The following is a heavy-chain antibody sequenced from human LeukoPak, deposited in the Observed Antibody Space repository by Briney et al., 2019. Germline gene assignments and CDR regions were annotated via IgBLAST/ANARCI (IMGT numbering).Heavy chain of an antibody. CDR3: ARDCSSTSCYVTRYYYYGMDV. CDR2: IIPILGIA. Sequence: SVKVSCKASGYTFTSYYMHWVRQAPGQGLEWMGRIIPILGIANYAQKFQGRVTITADKSTSTAYMELSSLRSEDTAVYYCARDCSSTSCYVTRYYYYGMDVWGQGTTVTVSS. V-gene: IGHV1-69*04. CDR1: GYTFTSYY. J-gene: IGHJ6*02. D-gene: IGHD2-2*01.